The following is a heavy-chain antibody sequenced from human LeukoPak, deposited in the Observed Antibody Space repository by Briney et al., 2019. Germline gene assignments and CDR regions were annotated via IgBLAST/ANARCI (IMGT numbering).Heavy chain of an antibody. CDR2: IIPIFGTA. V-gene: IGHV1-69*06. CDR1: GGTLSSYA. J-gene: IGHJ4*02. CDR3: ARGDGYSSPYYFDY. D-gene: IGHD5-18*01. Sequence: ASVKVSCKASGGTLSSYAISWVRQAPGQGLEWMGEIIPIFGTANYAQKFQGRVTITADKSTSTAYRELSSLRSEDTAVYYCARGDGYSSPYYFDYWGQGTLVTVSS.